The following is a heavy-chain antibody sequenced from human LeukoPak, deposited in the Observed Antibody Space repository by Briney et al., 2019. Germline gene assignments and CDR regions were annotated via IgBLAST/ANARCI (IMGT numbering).Heavy chain of an antibody. CDR1: GFTFSNYA. Sequence: GGSLRLSCAASGFTFSNYAMNWVRLAPGKGLEWVSTISGSSGSTYYADSVKGRFTISRDNAKNSLYLQMNSLRAEDTAVYYCARDGVNFDYWGQGTLVTVSS. V-gene: IGHV3-21*01. D-gene: IGHD3-16*01. CDR2: ISGSSGST. CDR3: ARDGVNFDY. J-gene: IGHJ4*02.